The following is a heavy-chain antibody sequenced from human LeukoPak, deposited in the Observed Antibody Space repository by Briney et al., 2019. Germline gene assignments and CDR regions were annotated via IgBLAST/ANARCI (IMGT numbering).Heavy chain of an antibody. CDR2: IKEDGSDK. CDR1: GFTFGSYW. V-gene: IGHV3-7*05. CDR3: AREKNLGT. D-gene: IGHD1-14*01. Sequence: PGGSLRLSCAASGFTFGSYWMSWVRQAPGKRLEWVATIKEDGSDKYYVDSVKGRFTISRDNVKNSVYLQMNSLRAEDTAVYYCAREKNLGTWGQGNLVTVSS. J-gene: IGHJ4*02.